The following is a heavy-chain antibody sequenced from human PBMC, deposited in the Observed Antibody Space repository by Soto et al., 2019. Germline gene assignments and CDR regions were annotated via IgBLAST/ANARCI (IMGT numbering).Heavy chain of an antibody. V-gene: IGHV3-23*01. CDR1: GFTFDDYA. Sequence: GGSLRLSCAASGFTFDDYAMHWVRQAPGKGLEWVSAISGSGGSTYYADSVKGRFTISRDNSKNTLYLQMNSLRAEDTAVYYCAKNLGYYRYYFDYWGQGTLVTVSS. J-gene: IGHJ4*02. CDR3: AKNLGYYRYYFDY. CDR2: ISGSGGST. D-gene: IGHD3-22*01.